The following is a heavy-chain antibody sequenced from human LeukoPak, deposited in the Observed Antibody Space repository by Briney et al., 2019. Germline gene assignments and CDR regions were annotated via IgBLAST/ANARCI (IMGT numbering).Heavy chain of an antibody. CDR2: ISYSGST. J-gene: IGHJ2*01. D-gene: IGHD3-10*01. Sequence: SETLSLTCTVSGGSISSSSYYWGWIGQHPGKGLEWIGRISYSGSTNYTPSLKSRVTISVDTSKNQFALKLRSVTAADTAVYYCARGRGAYGSGSYYNYWYFDLWGRGTLVTVSS. CDR3: ARGRGAYGSGSYYNYWYFDL. CDR1: GGSISSSSYY. V-gene: IGHV4-39*06.